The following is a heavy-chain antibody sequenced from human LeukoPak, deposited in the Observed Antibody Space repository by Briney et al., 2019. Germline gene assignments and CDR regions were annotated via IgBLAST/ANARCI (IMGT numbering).Heavy chain of an antibody. CDR2: INHSGST. Sequence: PSETLSLTCAVYGGSFSGYYWSWIRQPPGKGLEWIGEINHSGSTNYNPSLKSRVTISVDTSKNQFSLKLSSVTAADTAVYYCASFFSSSWPWGQRTLVTVSS. D-gene: IGHD6-13*01. V-gene: IGHV4-34*01. CDR3: ASFFSSSWP. CDR1: GGSFSGYY. J-gene: IGHJ5*02.